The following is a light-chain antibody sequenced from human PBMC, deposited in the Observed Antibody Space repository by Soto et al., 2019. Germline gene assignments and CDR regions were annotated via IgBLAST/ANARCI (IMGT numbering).Light chain of an antibody. CDR3: QQYNNWPPWT. CDR2: GAS. Sequence: EIVLTQSPGTLSLSPGGRATLSCRASQSVSRNYVAWYQQKPGQAPRLLIYGASSRASGIPARFSGSGSGTEFTLTISSLQSEDFAVYYCQQYNNWPPWTFGQGTKVDIK. V-gene: IGKV3D-15*01. CDR1: QSVSRN. J-gene: IGKJ1*01.